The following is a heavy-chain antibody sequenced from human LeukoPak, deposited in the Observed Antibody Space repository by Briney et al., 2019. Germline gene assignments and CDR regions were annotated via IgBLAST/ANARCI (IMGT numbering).Heavy chain of an antibody. V-gene: IGHV3-33*01. CDR2: IWYDGSNK. Sequence: GGSLRLSCAASGFTFSSYGMHWVRQAPGKGLEWVAVIWYDGSNKYYADSVKGRFTISRDNSKNTLYLQKNSLRAEDTAVYYCARSGFTYYYDSSGPKPFDYWGQGTLVTVSS. J-gene: IGHJ4*02. CDR1: GFTFSSYG. D-gene: IGHD3-22*01. CDR3: ARSGFTYYYDSSGPKPFDY.